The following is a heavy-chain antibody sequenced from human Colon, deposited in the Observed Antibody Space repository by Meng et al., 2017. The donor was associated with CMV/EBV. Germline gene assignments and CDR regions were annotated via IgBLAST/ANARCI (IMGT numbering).Heavy chain of an antibody. Sequence: GGSLRLSCEVSGLSLSYYGMSWVRQAPGKGLEWVASISPSGGPNYANSMKGRFTISRDISTNTTFLQLSNLRAEDTAIYYCAKALGFLGWGSTHDPLDIRGQGTMVTVSS. CDR3: AKALGFLGWGSTHDPLDI. V-gene: IGHV3-23*01. J-gene: IGHJ3*02. CDR2: ISPSGGP. D-gene: IGHD1-26*01. CDR1: GLSLSYYG.